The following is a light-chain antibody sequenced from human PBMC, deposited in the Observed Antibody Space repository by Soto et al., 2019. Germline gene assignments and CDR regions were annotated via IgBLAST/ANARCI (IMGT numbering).Light chain of an antibody. V-gene: IGLV2-8*01. CDR2: EVS. CDR1: SRDIGGYDF. J-gene: IGLJ1*01. Sequence: QSALIQPPSASGSPGQSVTISCTGTSRDIGGYDFVSWYQQHPGKAPKLMISEVSKRPSGVSDRFSGSKSGNTASLTISGLQADDEADYYCCSFAGGTNLVFGAGTKLTVL. CDR3: CSFAGGTNLV.